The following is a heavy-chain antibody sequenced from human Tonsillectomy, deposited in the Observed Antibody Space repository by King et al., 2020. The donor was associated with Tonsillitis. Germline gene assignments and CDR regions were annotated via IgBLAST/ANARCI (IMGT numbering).Heavy chain of an antibody. CDR2: INQDGRQM. J-gene: IGHJ6*02. CDR3: ARLNFVSRYGMDV. V-gene: IGHV3-7*03. Sequence: VQLVESGGHLVQPGGSLRLSCATSGFTFSSHWMTWVRQAPGKGLEWVANINQDGRQMNYAASVQGRFIISRDNAKNSLFLQVNSLRADDTAVYYCARLNFVSRYGMDVWGQGTTVTVSS. D-gene: IGHD6-6*01. CDR1: GFTFSSHW.